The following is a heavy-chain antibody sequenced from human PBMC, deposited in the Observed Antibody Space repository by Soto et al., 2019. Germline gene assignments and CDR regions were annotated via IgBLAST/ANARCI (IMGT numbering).Heavy chain of an antibody. V-gene: IGHV1-3*01. CDR2: INAANGDT. CDR1: GYTFTSYG. J-gene: IGHJ5*02. CDR3: VRRHVSATGIDWFNP. Sequence: ASVKVSCKASGYTFTSYGIHWVRQAPGQSLEWMGGINAANGDTKYSPKFQGRVTITRETSASTAYMELSSLRSEDTAVYYCVRRHVSATGIDWFNPWGQGTLVTVSS. D-gene: IGHD6-13*01.